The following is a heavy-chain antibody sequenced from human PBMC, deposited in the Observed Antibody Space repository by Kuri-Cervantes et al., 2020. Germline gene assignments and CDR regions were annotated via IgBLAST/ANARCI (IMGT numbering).Heavy chain of an antibody. CDR2: INSDGSST. D-gene: IGHD3-9*01. Sequence: GESLKISCVASTFTFSSYWMHWVRQAPRKGLVWVSRINSDGSSTTYADSVRGRFTISRDNAKNTLYLQMNSLRADDTAVYYCARDLTANTGMGGQGTLVTVSS. J-gene: IGHJ4*02. V-gene: IGHV3-74*01. CDR3: ARDLTANTGM. CDR1: TFTFSSYW.